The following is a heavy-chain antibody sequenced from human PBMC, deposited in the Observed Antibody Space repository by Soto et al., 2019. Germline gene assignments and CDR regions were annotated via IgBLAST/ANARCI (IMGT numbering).Heavy chain of an antibody. CDR3: ARELGIAVHFDY. CDR1: GGTFSSYT. V-gene: IGHV1-69*08. Sequence: QVQLVQSGAEVKKPGSSVKVCCKASGGTFSSYTISWVRQAPGQGLEWMGRIIPILGIANYAQKFQGRVTITADKSTSTAYMELSSLRSEDTAVYYCARELGIAVHFDYWGQGTLVTVSS. D-gene: IGHD6-19*01. CDR2: IIPILGIA. J-gene: IGHJ4*02.